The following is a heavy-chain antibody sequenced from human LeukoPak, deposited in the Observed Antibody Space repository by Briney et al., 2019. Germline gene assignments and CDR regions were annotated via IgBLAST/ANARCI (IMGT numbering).Heavy chain of an antibody. V-gene: IGHV1-2*02. Sequence: ASVKVSCKASGYTFTGYYMHWVRQAPGQGLKWMGWINPNSGGTNYAQKFQGRVTMTRDTSISTAYMELSRLRSDDTAVYYCARGRWGSSGWYYFDYWGQGALVTVSS. D-gene: IGHD6-19*01. CDR1: GYTFTGYY. CDR2: INPNSGGT. CDR3: ARGRWGSSGWYYFDY. J-gene: IGHJ4*02.